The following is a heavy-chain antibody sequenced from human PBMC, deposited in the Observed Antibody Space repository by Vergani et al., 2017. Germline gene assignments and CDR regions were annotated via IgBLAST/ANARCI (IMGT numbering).Heavy chain of an antibody. CDR2: FHHTGTT. CDR1: GGSITSSSYY. V-gene: IGHV4-39*01. J-gene: IGHJ5*01. Sequence: QLHLQESGPGLVKPSETLSLTCTVSGGSITSSSYYWGWIRRPPGKGLEWFASFHHTGTTYNNPSLKSRVTISVDTSKNLISLKLNSLTAADTALYYCVKHGGSGDFYHLFDSWGQGTLVTVSS. D-gene: IGHD3-10*01. CDR3: VKHGGSGDFYHLFDS.